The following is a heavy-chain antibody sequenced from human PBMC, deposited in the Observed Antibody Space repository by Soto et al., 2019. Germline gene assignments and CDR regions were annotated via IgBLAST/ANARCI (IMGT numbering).Heavy chain of an antibody. J-gene: IGHJ5*02. D-gene: IGHD6-13*01. CDR2: INQDGSEK. CDR3: ARERGSSWYEDWFDP. Sequence: GGSLRLSCIASGFTFRGYWMSWVRQAPGKGLEWVANINQDGSEKNYVDSVKGRFTISRDNAKASLSLQMNSLRADDTAVYYCARERGSSWYEDWFDPWGQGTLVTVSS. CDR1: GFTFRGYW. V-gene: IGHV3-7*03.